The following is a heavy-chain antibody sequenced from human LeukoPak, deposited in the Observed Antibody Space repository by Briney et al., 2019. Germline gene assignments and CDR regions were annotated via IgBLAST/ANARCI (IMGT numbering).Heavy chain of an antibody. V-gene: IGHV3-33*01. Sequence: PGGSLRLSCAASGFTFRGYVMHSVRQAPGQGLEWVAVIWEDGSIKYYADSVRGRFTISRDNSQNTLYLQMNSPAAEDKAVYYCARDRGAVAGRENDYWGQGTLVTVSS. CDR1: GFTFRGYV. D-gene: IGHD6-19*01. J-gene: IGHJ4*02. CDR2: IWEDGSIK. CDR3: ARDRGAVAGRENDY.